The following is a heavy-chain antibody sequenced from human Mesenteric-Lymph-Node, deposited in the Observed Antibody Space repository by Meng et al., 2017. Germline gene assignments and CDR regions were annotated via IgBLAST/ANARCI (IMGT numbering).Heavy chain of an antibody. D-gene: IGHD1-14*01. CDR3: AHRPAAGLGPNY. J-gene: IGHJ4*02. CDR1: GFSLSTSGVG. Sequence: SGPMLVKPTQTLTLTCTFSGFSLSTSGVGVGWNRQPPGKALEWLALIYCDDDKRYSPSLKSSLTITKDTSKNQVVLTMTNIDPVDTATYYCAHRPAAGLGPNYWGQGTLVTVSS. V-gene: IGHV2-5*02. CDR2: IYCDDDK.